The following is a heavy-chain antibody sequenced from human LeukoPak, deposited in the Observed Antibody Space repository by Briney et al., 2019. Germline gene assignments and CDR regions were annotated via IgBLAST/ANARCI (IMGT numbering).Heavy chain of an antibody. Sequence: ASVKVSCKASGYTFTSYDINWVRQATGQGLEWMGWMNPNSGNTGHAQKFQGRVTMTEDTSTDTAYMELSSLRSEDTAVYYCATDQSSGWLATREFDYWGQGTLVTVSS. CDR3: ATDQSSGWLATREFDY. J-gene: IGHJ4*02. CDR1: GYTFTSYD. V-gene: IGHV1-8*01. D-gene: IGHD6-19*01. CDR2: MNPNSGNT.